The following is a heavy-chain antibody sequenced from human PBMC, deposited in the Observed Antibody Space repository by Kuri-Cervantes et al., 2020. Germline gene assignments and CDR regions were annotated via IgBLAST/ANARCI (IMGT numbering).Heavy chain of an antibody. CDR3: ARDSPEWLRFHYYGMDV. V-gene: IGHV3-30-3*01. Sequence: GESLKISCAASGFTFSSYAMHWVRQAPGKGLEWVAVISYDGSNKYYADSVKGRFTISRDDAKNSLYLQMNSLRDEDTAVYYCARDSPEWLRFHYYGMDVWGQGTTVTVSS. D-gene: IGHD5-12*01. J-gene: IGHJ6*02. CDR1: GFTFSSYA. CDR2: ISYDGSNK.